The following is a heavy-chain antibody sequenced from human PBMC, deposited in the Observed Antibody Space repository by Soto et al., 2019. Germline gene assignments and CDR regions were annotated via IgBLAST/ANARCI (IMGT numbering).Heavy chain of an antibody. CDR2: IYYSGST. V-gene: IGHV4-59*08. CDR3: ARGYYDYIWGSYRSAFDI. Sequence: PSETLSLTCTVSGGSISSYYWSWIRQPPGKGLEWIGYIYYSGSTNYNPSLKSRVTISVDTSKNQFSLKLSSVTAADTAVYYCARGYYDYIWGSYRSAFDIWGQGTMVTVSS. J-gene: IGHJ3*02. CDR1: GGSISSYY. D-gene: IGHD3-16*02.